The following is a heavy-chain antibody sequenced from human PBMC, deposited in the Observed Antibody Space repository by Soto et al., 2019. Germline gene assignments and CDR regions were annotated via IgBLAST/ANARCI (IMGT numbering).Heavy chain of an antibody. J-gene: IGHJ6*02. CDR1: GGSISGGPYY. Sequence: SETLSLTCNVSGGSISGGPYYWSWIRQPPGKGLEWIGYTFHSGPSFYSPSLKSRLSISLDTSRNQFSLKMSSVTAADTAVYFCARVGYIAKDYFYYFGLDVWGQGTTVTVS. V-gene: IGHV4-30-4*01. CDR2: TFHSGPS. CDR3: ARVGYIAKDYFYYFGLDV. D-gene: IGHD6-13*01.